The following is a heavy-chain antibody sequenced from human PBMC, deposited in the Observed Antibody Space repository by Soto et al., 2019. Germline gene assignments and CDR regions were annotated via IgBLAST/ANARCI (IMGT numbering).Heavy chain of an antibody. CDR3: ARDHPFSSNWAFDY. Sequence: PSETLSLTSAVSGGSINSNDWWNWVRQPPGKGLEWIGEIYHGGNINYNPSLKSRVTISLDRSKNQFSLTLSSVTAADTAVYYCARDHPFSSNWAFDYWGQGALVTV. V-gene: IGHV4-4*02. D-gene: IGHD2-2*01. J-gene: IGHJ4*02. CDR2: IYHGGNI. CDR1: GGSINSNDW.